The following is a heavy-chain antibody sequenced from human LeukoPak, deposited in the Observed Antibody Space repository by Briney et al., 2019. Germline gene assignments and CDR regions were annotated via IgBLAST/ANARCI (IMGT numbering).Heavy chain of an antibody. V-gene: IGHV4-59*05. CDR3: ARLAAAGTYYMDV. CDR2: IYYSGST. CDR1: GGSISSYY. Sequence: SETLSLTCTVSGGSISSYYWSWIRQPPGKGLEWIGSIYYSGSTYSNPSLKSRVTISVDTSKDQFSLELSSVTAADTAVYYCARLAAAGTYYMDVWGKGTTVTVSS. D-gene: IGHD6-13*01. J-gene: IGHJ6*03.